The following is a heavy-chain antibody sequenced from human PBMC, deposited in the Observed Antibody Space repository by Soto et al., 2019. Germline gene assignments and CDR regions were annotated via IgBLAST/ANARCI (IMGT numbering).Heavy chain of an antibody. Sequence: ASVKVSCKASGYTFTSYGISWVRQAPGQGLEWMGWISAYNGNTNYAQKLQGRVTMTTDTSTSTAYMELRSLRSDDTAVYYCAIDARGYSILEAFDYWGQGTLVTVSS. D-gene: IGHD5-18*01. J-gene: IGHJ4*02. V-gene: IGHV1-18*01. CDR3: AIDARGYSILEAFDY. CDR1: GYTFTSYG. CDR2: ISAYNGNT.